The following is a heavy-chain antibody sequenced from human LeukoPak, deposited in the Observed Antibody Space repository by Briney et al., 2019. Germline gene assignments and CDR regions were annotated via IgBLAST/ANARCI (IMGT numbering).Heavy chain of an antibody. V-gene: IGHV4-59*08. CDR2: IYYSGST. CDR3: AREYSSSSGRRAFDI. D-gene: IGHD6-6*01. Sequence: SETLSLTCTVSGGSISSYYWDWIRQPPGKGLEWIGYIYYSGSTNYNPSLKSRVTILVDTSKNQFSLRLSSVTAADTAVYYCAREYSSSSGRRAFDIWGQGTMVTVSS. J-gene: IGHJ3*02. CDR1: GGSISSYY.